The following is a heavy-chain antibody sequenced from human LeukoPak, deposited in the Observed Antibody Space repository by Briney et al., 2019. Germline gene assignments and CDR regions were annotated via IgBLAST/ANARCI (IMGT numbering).Heavy chain of an antibody. D-gene: IGHD5-12*01. CDR1: GFTFSNSA. CDR2: ISGSGGST. J-gene: IGHJ4*02. CDR3: AKDGAVLSGYVPLRY. Sequence: GGSLRLSCAASGFTFSNSAMNWVRQAPGKGLEWVSAISGSGGSTYYADSVKGRFTISRDNSKNTLYLQMNSLRAEDTAVYYCAKDGAVLSGYVPLRYWGQGTLVTVSS. V-gene: IGHV3-23*01.